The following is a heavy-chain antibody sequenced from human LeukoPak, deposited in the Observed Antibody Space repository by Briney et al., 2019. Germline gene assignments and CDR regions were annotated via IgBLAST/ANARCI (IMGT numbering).Heavy chain of an antibody. D-gene: IGHD2-15*01. CDR2: IYYSGST. CDR1: GGSISSYY. CDR3: ARSGSPLHYFDY. Sequence: SETLSLTCTVSGGSISSYYWSWIRQPPGKGLEWIGYIYYSGSTSYNPSLKSRVTISVDTSKNQFSLKLSSVTAADTAVYYCARSGSPLHYFDYWGQGTLVTVSS. J-gene: IGHJ4*02. V-gene: IGHV4-59*01.